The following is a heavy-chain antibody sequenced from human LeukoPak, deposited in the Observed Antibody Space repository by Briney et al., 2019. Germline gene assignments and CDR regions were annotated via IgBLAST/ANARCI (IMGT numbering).Heavy chain of an antibody. Sequence: SETPSLTCTVSGGSISSYYWSWIRQPAGKGLEWIGRIYTSGSTNYNPSLKSRVTMSVDTSKNQFSLKLSSVTAADTAVYYYAVLGPLAVDYWGQGTLVTVSS. CDR3: AVLGPLAVDY. J-gene: IGHJ4*02. CDR1: GGSISSYY. CDR2: IYTSGST. V-gene: IGHV4-4*07.